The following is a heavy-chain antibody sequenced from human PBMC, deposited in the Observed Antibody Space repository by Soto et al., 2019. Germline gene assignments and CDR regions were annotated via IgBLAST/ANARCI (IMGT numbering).Heavy chain of an antibody. D-gene: IGHD2-2*01. J-gene: IGHJ6*02. V-gene: IGHV1-3*01. CDR2: INAGNGNT. CDR1: GYTFTSYA. CDR3: ARMRAVVPAAKNYYYYGMDV. Sequence: ASVKVSCKASGYTFTSYAMHWVRQAPGQRLEWMGWINAGNGNTKYSQKFKGRVTITRDTSAGTAYMELSSLRSEDTAVYYCARMRAVVPAAKNYYYYGMDVWGQGTTVTVSS.